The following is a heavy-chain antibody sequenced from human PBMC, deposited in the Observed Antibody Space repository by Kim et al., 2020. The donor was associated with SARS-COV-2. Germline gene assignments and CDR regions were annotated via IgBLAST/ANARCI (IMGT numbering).Heavy chain of an antibody. CDR2: INHSGST. V-gene: IGHV4-34*01. Sequence: SETLSLTCAVYGGSFSGYYWSWIRQPPGKGLEWIGEINHSGSTNYNPSLKSRVTISVDTSKNQFSLKLSSVTAADTAVYYCATGRGGNSRPFPFDYWGQGTLVTVSS. D-gene: IGHD2-21*02. CDR1: GGSFSGYY. J-gene: IGHJ4*02. CDR3: ATGRGGNSRPFPFDY.